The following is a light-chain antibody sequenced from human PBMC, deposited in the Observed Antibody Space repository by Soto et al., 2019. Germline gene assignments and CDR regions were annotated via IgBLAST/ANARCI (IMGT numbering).Light chain of an antibody. Sequence: ARQSVSNNYLAWYQQKPGQAPRLLIYGASNRATGIPDRFSGSGSGTDFTLTISRLEPEDFAVYYCQQYGSSGTFGQGTKVDIK. CDR2: GAS. CDR1: QSVSNNY. J-gene: IGKJ1*01. V-gene: IGKV3-20*01. CDR3: QQYGSSGT.